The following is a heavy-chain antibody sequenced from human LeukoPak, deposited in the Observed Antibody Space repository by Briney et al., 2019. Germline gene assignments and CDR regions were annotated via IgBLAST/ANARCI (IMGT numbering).Heavy chain of an antibody. D-gene: IGHD3-22*01. CDR3: AKDAGYYDSSGYHNH. Sequence: GGSLRLSCAASGFTFDDYAMHWVRQAPGKGLEWVSGISWNSGSIGYADSVKDRFTISRDDAKNSLYLQMNSLRAEDTALYYCAKDAGYYDSSGYHNHWGQGTLVTVSS. CDR2: ISWNSGSI. J-gene: IGHJ5*02. CDR1: GFTFDDYA. V-gene: IGHV3-9*01.